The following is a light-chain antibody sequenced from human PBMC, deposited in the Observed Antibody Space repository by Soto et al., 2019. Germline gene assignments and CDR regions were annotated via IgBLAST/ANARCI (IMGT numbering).Light chain of an antibody. J-gene: IGLJ3*02. CDR2: EVS. V-gene: IGLV2-14*01. CDR1: STDVGYYNY. Sequence: QSALTQPASVSGSPGQSITISCTGTSTDVGYYNYVSCYQHHPGKAPKLMIYEVSNRPSGVSSRFSGSKSGNTASLTISGLQAEDEADYYCSSYTTSSTQVFGGGTKLTVL. CDR3: SSYTTSSTQV.